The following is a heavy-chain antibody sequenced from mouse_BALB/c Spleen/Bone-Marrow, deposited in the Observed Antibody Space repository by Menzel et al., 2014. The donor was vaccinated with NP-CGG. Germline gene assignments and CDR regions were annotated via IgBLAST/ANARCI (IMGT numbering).Heavy chain of an antibody. J-gene: IGHJ2*01. V-gene: IGHV5-17*02. CDR1: GFTFSSFG. CDR3: ARGMYGYDY. Sequence: EVHLVESGGGLVQPGGSRKLSCAASGFTFSSFGVHWVRQAPEKGLEWVAYISSGSSTIYYADTVKGRFTISRDNPKNTLFLQMTSLRSEDTAMYYCARGMYGYDYWGQGTTLTVSS. CDR2: ISSGSSTI. D-gene: IGHD2-2*01.